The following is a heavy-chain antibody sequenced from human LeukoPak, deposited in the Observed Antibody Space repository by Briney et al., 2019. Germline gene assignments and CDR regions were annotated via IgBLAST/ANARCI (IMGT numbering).Heavy chain of an antibody. V-gene: IGHV4-34*01. J-gene: IGHJ4*02. Sequence: PSETLSLTCAVYGGSFSGYYWSWIRQPPGKGLEWIGETNHSGSTNYNPSLKSRVTISVDTSKNQFSLKLSSVTAADTAVYYCARVVCSGGSCYYYWGQGTLVTVSS. CDR1: GGSFSGYY. CDR3: ARVVCSGGSCYYY. D-gene: IGHD2-15*01. CDR2: TNHSGST.